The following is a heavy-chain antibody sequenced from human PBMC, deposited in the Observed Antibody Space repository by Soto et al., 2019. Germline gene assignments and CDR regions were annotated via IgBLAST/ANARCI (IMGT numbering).Heavy chain of an antibody. J-gene: IGHJ4*02. D-gene: IGHD3-16*01. CDR2: ILPIFGTA. CDR1: GGSFRTYV. Sequence: VQLVQSGAEVKKPGSSVKVSCKASGGSFRTYVISWVRQAPGQGLEWMGGILPIFGTANYAQKFQGRVTITADETTNTAYMELSSLRSEDTAVYYCASGGSYYEDYWGQGTLVPVSS. V-gene: IGHV1-69*12. CDR3: ASGGSYYEDY.